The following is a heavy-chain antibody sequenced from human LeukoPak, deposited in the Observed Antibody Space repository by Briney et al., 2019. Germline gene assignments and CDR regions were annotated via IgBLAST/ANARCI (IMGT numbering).Heavy chain of an antibody. D-gene: IGHD6-13*01. CDR1: GFTFSSYA. Sequence: GGSLRLSCAASGFTFSSYAMSWVRQAPGKGLEWVSAISGSGGSTYYADFVKGRFTISRDNSKNTLYLQMNSLRAEDTAVYYCAKDGLSASSSWYPDYWGQGTLVTVSS. CDR3: AKDGLSASSSWYPDY. J-gene: IGHJ4*02. V-gene: IGHV3-23*01. CDR2: ISGSGGST.